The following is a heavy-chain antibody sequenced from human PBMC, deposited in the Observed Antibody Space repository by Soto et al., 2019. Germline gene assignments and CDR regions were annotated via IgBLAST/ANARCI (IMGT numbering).Heavy chain of an antibody. CDR2: IYYSGSA. CDR1: GGNLISSDYY. J-gene: IGHJ4*02. CDR3: VSGYPWVGFDY. D-gene: IGHD5-18*01. Sequence: PSETLSLTCTVSGGNLISSDYYWGWIRQPPGKGLEWIGNIYYSGSASYNPSLKSRVTISVDTSKNQVSLKLSSVTAADTAVYNCVSGYPWVGFDYWGQGTLVTVSS. V-gene: IGHV4-39*01.